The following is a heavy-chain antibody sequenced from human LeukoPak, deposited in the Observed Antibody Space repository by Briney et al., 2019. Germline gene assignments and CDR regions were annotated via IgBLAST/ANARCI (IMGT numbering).Heavy chain of an antibody. V-gene: IGHV3-23*01. CDR3: AITGYYYYYGMDV. CDR2: ISGSGGST. J-gene: IGHJ6*04. CDR1: GFTFSSYA. Sequence: PGGSLRLSCAASGFTFSSYARSWVRQAPGKGLEWVSAISGSGGSTYYADSVKRRFTISRDNSKNTLYLQMNSLRAEDTAVYYCAITGYYYYYGMDVWGKGTTVTVSS.